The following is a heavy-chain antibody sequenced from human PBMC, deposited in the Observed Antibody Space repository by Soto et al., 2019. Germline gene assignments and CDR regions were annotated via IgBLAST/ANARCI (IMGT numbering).Heavy chain of an antibody. V-gene: IGHV4-30-4*01. D-gene: IGHD5-18*01. CDR2: IDYSGRT. J-gene: IGHJ4*02. CDR3: ARELTGYSYGPGEVY. CDR1: GGSISSRDYY. Sequence: PSETLSLTCTVSGGSISSRDYYWTWIRQPPGKGLEWIGYIDYSGRTYFNPSLKSRVFISIDTSKDHLFMTLTSMTAADTAMYYCARELTGYSYGPGEVYWGQGTLVTVSS.